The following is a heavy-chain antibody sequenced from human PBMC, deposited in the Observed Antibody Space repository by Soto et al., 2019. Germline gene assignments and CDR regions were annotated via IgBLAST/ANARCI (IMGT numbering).Heavy chain of an antibody. D-gene: IGHD2-2*01. J-gene: IGHJ5*02. CDR3: ARGRYCISTSCPHNWFDP. CDR1: GYTFTSYG. CDR2: ISAYNGNT. Sequence: ASVKVSCKASGYTFTSYGISWVRQAPGQGLEWMGWISAYNGNTNYAQKLQGRVTMTTDTSTSTAYMELRSLRSDDTAVYYCARGRYCISTSCPHNWFDPWGQGTPVTVSS. V-gene: IGHV1-18*01.